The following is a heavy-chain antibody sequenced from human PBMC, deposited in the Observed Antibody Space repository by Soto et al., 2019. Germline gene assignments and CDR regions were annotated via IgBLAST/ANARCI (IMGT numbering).Heavy chain of an antibody. V-gene: IGHV1-8*01. CDR1: GYTFTSYD. D-gene: IGHD3-10*01. CDR3: ARMVLLWFGELFGGHYYYIDV. CDR2: MNPNSGNT. Sequence: QVQLVQSGAEVKKPGASVKVSCKASGYTFTSYDINWVRQATGQGLEWMGWMNPNSGNTGYAQKFQGRVTMTRNTSISTAYMELSSLRSEDTAVYYCARMVLLWFGELFGGHYYYIDVWGKGTTVTVSS. J-gene: IGHJ6*03.